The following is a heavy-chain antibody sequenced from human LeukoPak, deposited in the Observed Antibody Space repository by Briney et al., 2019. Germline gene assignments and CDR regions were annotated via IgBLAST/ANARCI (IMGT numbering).Heavy chain of an antibody. CDR3: AREYSSGWYYFDY. V-gene: IGHV3-21*01. CDR2: ISSSSSYI. J-gene: IGHJ4*02. Sequence: GGPLRLSCVASGFTFSRFWMTWVRQAPGEGLEWVSSISSSSSYIYYADSVKGRFTISRDNAKNSLYLQMNSLRAEDTAVYYCAREYSSGWYYFDYWGQGTLVTVSS. CDR1: GFTFSRFW. D-gene: IGHD6-19*01.